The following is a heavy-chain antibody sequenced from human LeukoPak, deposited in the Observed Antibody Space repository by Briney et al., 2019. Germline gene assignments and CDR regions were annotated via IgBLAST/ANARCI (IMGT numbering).Heavy chain of an antibody. J-gene: IGHJ4*02. CDR1: GFTFSSYA. Sequence: GGSLRLSCAASGFTFSSYAISWVRQAPGKGMEWVSSIDGNAGSTYYADSVKGRFTISRDNSESTLYLQMNSLRPEDTAMYFCAKDWGSYYYGPGSYLFDYWGQGILVTVSS. D-gene: IGHD3-10*01. CDR2: IDGNAGST. CDR3: AKDWGSYYYGPGSYLFDY. V-gene: IGHV3-23*01.